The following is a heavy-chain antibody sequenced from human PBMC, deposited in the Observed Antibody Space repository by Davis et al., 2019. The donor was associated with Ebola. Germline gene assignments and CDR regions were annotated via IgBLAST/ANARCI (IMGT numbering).Heavy chain of an antibody. Sequence: GESLKISCAASGFTFSSYSMNWVRQAPGKGLEWVSYISSSSSATYYADSVKGRFTISRDNSKNTLYLQMNSLRAEDTAVYYCAKPRNWNYYVYYYYGMDVWGQGTTVTVSS. CDR2: ISSSSSAT. J-gene: IGHJ6*02. D-gene: IGHD1-7*01. V-gene: IGHV3-48*01. CDR3: AKPRNWNYYVYYYYGMDV. CDR1: GFTFSSYS.